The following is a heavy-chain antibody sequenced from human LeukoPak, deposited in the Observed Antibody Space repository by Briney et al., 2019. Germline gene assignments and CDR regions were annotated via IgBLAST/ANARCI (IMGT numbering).Heavy chain of an antibody. CDR3: ARDFGIQLWLNHDAFDI. D-gene: IGHD5-18*01. V-gene: IGHV4-39*02. CDR2: IYYSGST. CDR1: GGSISSSSYY. Sequence: PSETLSLTCTVSGGSISSSSYYWGWIRQPPGKGLEWIGSIYYSGSTYYNPSLKSRVTISVDTSKNQFSLKLSSVTAADTAVYYCARDFGIQLWLNHDAFDIWGQGTMVTVSS. J-gene: IGHJ3*02.